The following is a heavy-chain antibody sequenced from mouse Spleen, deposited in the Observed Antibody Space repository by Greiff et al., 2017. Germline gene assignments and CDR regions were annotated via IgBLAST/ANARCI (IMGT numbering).Heavy chain of an antibody. CDR1: GFTFSSYA. J-gene: IGHJ3*01. CDR2: ISSGGSYT. CDR3: ARQGYYGSSSFAY. Sequence: EVQVVESGGGLVKPGGSLKLSCAASGFTFSSYAMSWVRQTPEKRLEWVATISSGGSYTYYPDSVKGRFTISRDNAKNTLYLQMSSLRSEDTAMYYCARQGYYGSSSFAYWGQGTLVTVSA. D-gene: IGHD1-1*01. V-gene: IGHV5-9-3*01.